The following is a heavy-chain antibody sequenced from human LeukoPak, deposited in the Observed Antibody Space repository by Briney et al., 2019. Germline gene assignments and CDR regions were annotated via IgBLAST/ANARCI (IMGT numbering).Heavy chain of an antibody. CDR2: INHSGST. V-gene: IGHV4-34*01. Sequence: SETLSLTCAVYGGSFSGYYWSWIRQPPGKGLEWIGEINHSGSTNCNPSLKSRVTISVDTSKNRFSLKLSSVIAADTAVYYCARQGGRFGDLFYDYWGQGILVTVFS. CDR3: ARQGGRFGDLFYDY. CDR1: GGSFSGYY. J-gene: IGHJ4*02. D-gene: IGHD3-10*01.